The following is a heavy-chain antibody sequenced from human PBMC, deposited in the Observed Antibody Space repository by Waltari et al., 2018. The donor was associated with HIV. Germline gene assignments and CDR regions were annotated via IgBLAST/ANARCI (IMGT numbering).Heavy chain of an antibody. CDR1: GYIFTKYA. D-gene: IGHD7-27*01. J-gene: IGHJ5*02. CDR2: INTITGNP. V-gene: IGHV7-4-1*02. Sequence: QVQLVQSGSELKKPGASVKVSCKAYGYIFTKYAMNWVRQAPGQGLEWMGWINTITGNPTYAQGFTGRFVFSLDTSVSTAYLQISSLKPEDTAVYYCAKLGNYNWLDPWGQGTLVTVSS. CDR3: AKLGNYNWLDP.